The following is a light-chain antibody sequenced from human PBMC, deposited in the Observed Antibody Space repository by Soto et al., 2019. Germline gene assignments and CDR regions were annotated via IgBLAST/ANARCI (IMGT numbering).Light chain of an antibody. V-gene: IGKV3-20*01. CDR3: QQFSSYPLT. CDR1: QTVRNNY. J-gene: IGKJ4*01. CDR2: DAS. Sequence: EFVLTQSPGTLSLSPGERATLSCRASQTVRNNYLAWYQQKPGQAPRLLIYDASSRATGIPDRFSGGGSGTYVTLTISRLEPEDFAVYYCQQFSSYPLTFGGGTKVEIK.